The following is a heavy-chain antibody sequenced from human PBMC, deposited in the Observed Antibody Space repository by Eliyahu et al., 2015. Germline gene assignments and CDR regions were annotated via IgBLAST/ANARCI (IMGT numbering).Heavy chain of an antibody. CDR2: INHSGST. D-gene: IGHD6-6*01. J-gene: IGHJ1*01. V-gene: IGHV4-34*01. Sequence: QVQLQQWGAGLLKPSETLSLTCAVYGVSFSGYYWSWIRQPPGKGLEWIGEINHSGSTNYNPSLKSRVTISVDTSKNQFSLKLSSVTAADTAVYYCARAIARSAEYFQHWGQGTLVTVSS. CDR3: ARAIARSAEYFQH. CDR1: GVSFSGYY.